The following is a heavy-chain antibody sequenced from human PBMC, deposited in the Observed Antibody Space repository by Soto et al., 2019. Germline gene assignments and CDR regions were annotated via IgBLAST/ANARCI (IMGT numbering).Heavy chain of an antibody. CDR1: GFSLSTSGVG. J-gene: IGHJ5*02. CDR2: ISWNDDK. D-gene: IGHD3-3*01. Sequence: SDPTLENPTQTLTLPCTFSGFSLSTSGVGVGWIRQPPGKALEWLALISWNDDKRYSPSLKSRLTITKDTSKNQVVLTMTNMDPVDTATYYCAHGIMIFGVVTQSYNWFDPWGQGTLVTVSS. V-gene: IGHV2-5*01. CDR3: AHGIMIFGVVTQSYNWFDP.